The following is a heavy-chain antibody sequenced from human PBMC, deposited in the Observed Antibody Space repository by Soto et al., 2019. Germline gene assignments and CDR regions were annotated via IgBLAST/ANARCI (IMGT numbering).Heavy chain of an antibody. CDR1: GYDFSSYA. D-gene: IGHD3-10*01. Sequence: ASVKVSCKASGYDFSSYAMHWVRQAPGQRLEWMGWINIGSGNTEYSQNFQDRITITRDTSSSTVYMELNSLRSEDTAVYYCARDSGSPWGPGTLVTVSS. V-gene: IGHV1-3*04. CDR2: INIGSGNT. J-gene: IGHJ5*02. CDR3: ARDSGSP.